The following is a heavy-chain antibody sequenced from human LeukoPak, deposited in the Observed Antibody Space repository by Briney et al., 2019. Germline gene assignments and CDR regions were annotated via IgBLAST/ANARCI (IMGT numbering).Heavy chain of an antibody. CDR2: IHPNSGGT. D-gene: IGHD4-17*01. CDR1: GYTFTGYF. CDR3: ARASRYGDYLDY. V-gene: IGHV1-2*02. Sequence: ASVKVSCKASGYTFTGYFMHWVRQAPGQGLEWMGWIHPNSGGTNYAPKFQGRVTMTRDTSISTAYMELSRLRSDDTAVYYCARASRYGDYLDYWGQGTLVTVSS. J-gene: IGHJ4*02.